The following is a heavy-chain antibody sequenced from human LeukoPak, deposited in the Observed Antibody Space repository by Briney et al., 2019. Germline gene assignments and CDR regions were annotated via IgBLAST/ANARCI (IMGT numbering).Heavy chain of an antibody. CDR2: ISSSSSYI. Sequence: GGSLRLSCAASGFTFSSYSMNWVRQAPGKGLEWVSSISSSSSYIYYADSVKGRFTISRDNAKNSLYLQMNSLRAEDTAVYYCARDGPIVVAYYYYYMDVWGKGTTVTVSS. CDR1: GFTFSSYS. J-gene: IGHJ6*03. V-gene: IGHV3-21*01. D-gene: IGHD2-15*01. CDR3: ARDGPIVVAYYYYYMDV.